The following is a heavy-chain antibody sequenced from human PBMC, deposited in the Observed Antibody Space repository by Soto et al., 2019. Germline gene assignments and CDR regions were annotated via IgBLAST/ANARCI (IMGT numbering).Heavy chain of an antibody. D-gene: IGHD6-19*01. J-gene: IGHJ4*02. V-gene: IGHV3-23*01. CDR1: GFTFNSYA. Sequence: PGGSLRLSCAASGFTFNSYAMSWVRQAPGKGLEWVSAISGSGGSTYYADSVKGRFTISRDNSKNTLYLQMNSLRAEDTAVYYCAKDPISRSGWYYFDYWGQGTLVTVSS. CDR2: ISGSGGST. CDR3: AKDPISRSGWYYFDY.